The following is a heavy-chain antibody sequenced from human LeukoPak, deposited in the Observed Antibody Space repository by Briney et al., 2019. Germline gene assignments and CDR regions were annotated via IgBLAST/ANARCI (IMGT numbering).Heavy chain of an antibody. CDR2: IYYSGST. CDR1: GGSISSGDYY. V-gene: IGHV4-30-4*01. CDR3: ARGNYGDYVFDY. J-gene: IGHJ4*02. Sequence: SQTLSLTCTVSGGSISSGDYYWSWIRQPPGKGLEWIGYIYYSGSTYYNPSLKSRVTISVDTSKNQFSLKLSSVTAADTAVYYCARGNYGDYVFDYWGQGTLVTVSS. D-gene: IGHD4-17*01.